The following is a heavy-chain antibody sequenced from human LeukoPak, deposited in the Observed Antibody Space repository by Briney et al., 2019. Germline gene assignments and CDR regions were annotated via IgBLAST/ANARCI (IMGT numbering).Heavy chain of an antibody. V-gene: IGHV4-30-4*01. J-gene: IGHJ5*02. CDR2: IYYSGST. Sequence: TLSLTCTVSGGSISSGDYYWSWIRQPPGKGLEWIGYIYYSGSTYYNPSLKSRVTISVDTSKNQFSLKLSSVTAADTAVYYCARVGHYYGSENNWFDPWGQGTLVTVSS. CDR1: GGSISSGDYY. D-gene: IGHD3-10*01. CDR3: ARVGHYYGSENNWFDP.